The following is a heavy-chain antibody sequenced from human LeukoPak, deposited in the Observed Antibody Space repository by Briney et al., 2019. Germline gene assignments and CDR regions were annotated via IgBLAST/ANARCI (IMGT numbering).Heavy chain of an antibody. V-gene: IGHV3-11*01. CDR2: ISSSSGAT. CDR1: GFTFGDYY. Sequence: PGGSLRLSCAASGFTFGDYYMTWIRQAPGEGLEWVSYISSSSGATYYADSVKGRFTISRDNTKNSLSLQMNSLRAEDTAVYYCAKGLRQLVRYPSDYFYYMDVWGKGTTVTVSS. CDR3: AKGLRQLVRYPSDYFYYMDV. D-gene: IGHD6-6*01. J-gene: IGHJ6*03.